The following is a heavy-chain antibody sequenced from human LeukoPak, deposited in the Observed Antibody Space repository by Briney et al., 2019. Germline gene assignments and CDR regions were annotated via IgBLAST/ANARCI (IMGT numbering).Heavy chain of an antibody. V-gene: IGHV1-2*02. J-gene: IGHJ4*02. CDR2: INPNSGGT. D-gene: IGHD3-9*01. CDR1: GYTFTGYY. Sequence: ASVKVSCKASGYTFTGYYMHWVRQAPGQGLEWMGWINPNSGGTNYAQKFQGRVAMTRDTSISTAYMELSRLRSDDTAVYYCARESPDYDILTGYYSDYWGQGTLVTVSS. CDR3: ARESPDYDILTGYYSDY.